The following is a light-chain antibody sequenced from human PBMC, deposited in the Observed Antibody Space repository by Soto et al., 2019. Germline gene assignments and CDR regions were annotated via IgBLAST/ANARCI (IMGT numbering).Light chain of an antibody. CDR3: LQDYTYPWT. Sequence: AIRMTQSPSSLSGSVGDRVTINCWASQAIRNDLGWYQQKPGKAPTLLIFGASNLQPGVPVRFSASGSGTNFTLTISNLQPEDFATYYCLQDYTYPWTFGQGTKVDI. CDR2: GAS. J-gene: IGKJ1*01. CDR1: QAIRND. V-gene: IGKV1-6*01.